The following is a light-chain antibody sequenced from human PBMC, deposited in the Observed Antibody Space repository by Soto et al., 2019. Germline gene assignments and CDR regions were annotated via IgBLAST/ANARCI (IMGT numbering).Light chain of an antibody. CDR2: DAS. V-gene: IGKV1-5*01. Sequence: DIQMTQSPSTLSSSVGDRVTITCRASQSISSWLAWYQQKQGKAPKLLIYDASSLESGVPSRFSGSGSGTEFTLTISSLQPDDFATYYCQQYNSWTFGQGTKVEIK. CDR3: QQYNSWT. J-gene: IGKJ1*01. CDR1: QSISSW.